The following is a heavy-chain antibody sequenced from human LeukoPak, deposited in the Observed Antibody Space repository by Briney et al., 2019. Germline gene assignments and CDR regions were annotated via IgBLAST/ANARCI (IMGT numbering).Heavy chain of an antibody. CDR2: ITYNSGTI. J-gene: IGHJ4*02. CDR1: GFTVSINY. V-gene: IGHV3-48*02. CDR3: ARDSGYSYADDY. D-gene: IGHD5-18*01. Sequence: GGSLRLSCAGSGFTVSINYMSWVRQAPGKGLEWVSYITYNSGTIFYAASVKGRFTISRDNSKDSLYLQMSSLRDEDTAVYYCARDSGYSYADDYWGQGTLVTVSS.